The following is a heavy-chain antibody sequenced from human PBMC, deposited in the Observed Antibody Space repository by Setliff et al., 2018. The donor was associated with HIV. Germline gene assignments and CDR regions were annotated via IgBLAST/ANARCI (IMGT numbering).Heavy chain of an antibody. V-gene: IGHV4-59*01. CDR2: IYYSGST. CDR1: GGSISSYY. Sequence: PSETLSLTCTVSGGSISSYYWSWIRQPPGKGLEWIGYIYYSGSTNYNPSLKSRVTISVDTSKNQFSLKLSSVTAADTAVYYCARGPRGIAVAGNAFDIWGKGTTVTVSS. J-gene: IGHJ3*02. D-gene: IGHD6-19*01. CDR3: ARGPRGIAVAGNAFDI.